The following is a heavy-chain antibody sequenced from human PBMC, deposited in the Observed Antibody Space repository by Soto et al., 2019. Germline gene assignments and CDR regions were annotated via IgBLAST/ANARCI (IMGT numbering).Heavy chain of an antibody. Sequence: QVHLVQSGAEVKESGASVKVSCKASGYTFTNFRITWVRQAAGQGLEWVGGISAYDGDTRYAQKFQDRVILTTETSTDTAYMELRGLTSDDTAVYFCARAWGGEESYCTSTSCLPEPWGQGTLVTVSS. CDR2: ISAYDGDT. D-gene: IGHD2-2*01. CDR3: ARAWGGEESYCTSTSCLPEP. J-gene: IGHJ4*02. CDR1: GYTFTNFR. V-gene: IGHV1-18*01.